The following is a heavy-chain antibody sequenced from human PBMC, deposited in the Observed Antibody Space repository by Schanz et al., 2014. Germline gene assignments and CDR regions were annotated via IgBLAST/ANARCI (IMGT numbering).Heavy chain of an antibody. CDR1: GASVSSFY. CDR3: ARDKVTTLGYYGMDV. Sequence: QVQLQESGPGLVKPSETLSLTCAVSGASVSSFYWSWIRQPAGKGLEWIGHVYATGRTKYNPSLKSRVTMSVDTSQKQISLKLSSVTAADTAVYYCARDKVTTLGYYGMDVWGQGTLVTVSS. D-gene: IGHD3-10*02. V-gene: IGHV4-4*07. CDR2: VYATGRT. J-gene: IGHJ6*02.